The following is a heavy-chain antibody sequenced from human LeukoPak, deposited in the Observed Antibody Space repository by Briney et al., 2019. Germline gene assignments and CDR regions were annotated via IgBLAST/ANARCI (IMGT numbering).Heavy chain of an antibody. Sequence: PGRSLRLSCAASGFTFDDYAMHWVRQAPGKGLEWVSGISWNSGSIGYADSVKGRFTISRDSAKNSLYLQMNSLRAEDTALYYCAKDRGPLLDRRAFDIWGQGTMVTVSS. J-gene: IGHJ3*02. D-gene: IGHD3-10*01. CDR3: AKDRGPLLDRRAFDI. CDR2: ISWNSGSI. CDR1: GFTFDDYA. V-gene: IGHV3-9*01.